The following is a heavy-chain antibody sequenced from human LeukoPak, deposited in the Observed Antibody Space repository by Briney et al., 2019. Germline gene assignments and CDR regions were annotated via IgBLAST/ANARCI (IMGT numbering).Heavy chain of an antibody. CDR1: GYTLTELS. Sequence: ASVKVSCKVSGYTLTELSMHWVRQAPGEGLEWMGGFDPEDGETIYAQKFQGRVTMTEDTSTDTAYMELSSLRSEDTAVYYCATKTTMVRGDTNWFDPWGQGTLVTVSS. CDR3: ATKTTMVRGDTNWFDP. J-gene: IGHJ5*02. V-gene: IGHV1-24*01. D-gene: IGHD3-10*01. CDR2: FDPEDGET.